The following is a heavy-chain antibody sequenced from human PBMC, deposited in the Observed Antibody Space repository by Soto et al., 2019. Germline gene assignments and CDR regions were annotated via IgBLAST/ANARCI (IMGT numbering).Heavy chain of an antibody. D-gene: IGHD1-1*01. CDR3: ARRPLGHPLYNDHGMDV. J-gene: IGHJ6*02. V-gene: IGHV5-10-1*03. CDR1: GYSFTNYW. Sequence: EVQLVQSGAEVKKPGESLRISCKGSGYSFTNYWINWVRQMPGKGLEWMGRVAPTDSYSYYSPSFQGHVTFSVDKSISTAYLQWNSLNASHTPMYYCARRPLGHPLYNDHGMDVWGQGTAVTVSS. CDR2: VAPTDSYS.